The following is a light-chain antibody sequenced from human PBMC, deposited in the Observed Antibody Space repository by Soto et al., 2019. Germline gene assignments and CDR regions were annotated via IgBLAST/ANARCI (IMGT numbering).Light chain of an antibody. CDR2: AAS. CDR1: PGINRW. V-gene: IGKV1-12*02. CDR3: QQANSFPSI. J-gene: IGKJ4*01. Sequence: EIQVTPVPSFGSAIGRERGHHTFRARPGINRWLALYQQKPGKGPKLLIYAASRLQSGGPSRFSGSGSGTDFTLTISSLQPEDFATYYCQQANSFPSIFGGGTKVEIK.